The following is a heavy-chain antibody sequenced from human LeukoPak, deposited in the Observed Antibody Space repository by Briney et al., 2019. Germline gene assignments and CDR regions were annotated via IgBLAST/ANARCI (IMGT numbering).Heavy chain of an antibody. D-gene: IGHD3-10*02. CDR2: IYHSGST. Sequence: PSETLSLTCAVSGGSISSSNWWSWVRQPPGKGLEWIGEIYHSGSTNYNPSLKSRVTISVDKSKNQFPLKLSSVTAADTAVYYCARTYYYDRRLDYWGQGTLVTVSS. J-gene: IGHJ4*02. CDR1: GGSISSSNW. V-gene: IGHV4-4*02. CDR3: ARTYYYDRRLDY.